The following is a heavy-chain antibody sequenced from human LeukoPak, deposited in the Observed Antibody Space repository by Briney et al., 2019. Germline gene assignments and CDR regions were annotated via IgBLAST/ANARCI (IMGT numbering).Heavy chain of an antibody. CDR2: ISAYNGNT. CDR1: GYSFSVYA. V-gene: IGHV1-18*01. J-gene: IGHJ5*02. CDR3: ARDLVRYLDWLVCGTTGYYCDP. Sequence: ASVKVSCKTSGYSFSVYAISWVRQAPGQGLEWLAWISAYNGNTNYAQKMRERLTLCTDPATRTAYMELRSLTPADTATYYCARDLVRYLDWLVCGTTGYYCDPWGQGTLVTV. D-gene: IGHD3-9*01.